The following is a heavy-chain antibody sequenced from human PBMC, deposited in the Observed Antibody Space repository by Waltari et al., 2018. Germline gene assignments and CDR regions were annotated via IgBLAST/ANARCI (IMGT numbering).Heavy chain of an antibody. CDR2: ITSDGSRT. CDR1: GFTFSSYW. J-gene: IGHJ6*02. Sequence: EVQLVESGGGLVQPGGSLRLSCEASGFTFSSYWMHGVRQVPGKGLVCVSAITSDGSRTRYADSLKGRFTISRDNAKNTLYLQMNSLRAEDTAVYYCARHRPGGYGMDVWGHGTTVTVSS. CDR3: ARHRPGGYGMDV. D-gene: IGHD2-15*01. V-gene: IGHV3-74*01.